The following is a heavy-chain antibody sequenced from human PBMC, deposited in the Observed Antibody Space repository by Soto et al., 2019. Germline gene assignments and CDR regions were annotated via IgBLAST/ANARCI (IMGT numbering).Heavy chain of an antibody. CDR1: GFTFSRYA. J-gene: IGHJ4*02. CDR2: ISYDGNNK. D-gene: IGHD2-21*02. V-gene: IGHV3-30*04. Sequence: PGGSLRLSCAASGFTFSRYAMHWVRQAPGKGLEWVAVISYDGNNKYYADSVKGRFTISRDNSENTLYLQINSLRAEDTAVYYCAREMTVVVTALHFDYWGQGTLVTVSS. CDR3: AREMTVVVTALHFDY.